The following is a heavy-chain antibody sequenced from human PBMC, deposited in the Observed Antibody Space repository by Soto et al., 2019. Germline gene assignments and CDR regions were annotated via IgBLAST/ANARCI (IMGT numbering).Heavy chain of an antibody. CDR2: ISAYNGNT. Sequence: VASVKVSCKASGYTFTSYGISWVRQAPGQGLEWMGWISAYNGNTNYAQKLQGRVTMTTDTSTSTAYMELRSLRSDDTAVYYCAWSYLGYSSSWYAYWGQGTLVTVSS. D-gene: IGHD6-13*01. V-gene: IGHV1-18*01. CDR3: AWSYLGYSSSWYAY. CDR1: GYTFTSYG. J-gene: IGHJ4*02.